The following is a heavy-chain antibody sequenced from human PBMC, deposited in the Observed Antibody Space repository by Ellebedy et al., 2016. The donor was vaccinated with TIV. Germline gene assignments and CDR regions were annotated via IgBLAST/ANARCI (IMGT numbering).Heavy chain of an antibody. D-gene: IGHD3-10*01. Sequence: GGSLRLSXAASGFTFSSYGMHWVRQAPGKGLEWVAVISYDGSNKYYADSVKGRFTISRDNSKNTLYLQMNSLRAEDTAVYYCAKDLITMVRGPKKWSWFDPWGQGTLVTVSS. J-gene: IGHJ5*02. V-gene: IGHV3-30*18. CDR1: GFTFSSYG. CDR3: AKDLITMVRGPKKWSWFDP. CDR2: ISYDGSNK.